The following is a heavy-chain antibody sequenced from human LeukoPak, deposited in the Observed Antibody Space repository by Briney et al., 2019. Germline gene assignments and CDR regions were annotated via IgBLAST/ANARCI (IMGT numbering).Heavy chain of an antibody. CDR3: ARDTAPSGWYYFDY. CDR1: GFTVSSNY. D-gene: IGHD6-13*01. CDR2: IYSGGST. Sequence: GGSLRLSCAASGFTVSSNYMSWVRQAPGKGLEWVSVIYSGGSTYYADSVKGRFTIARDNAKNSLYLQMNGLRAEDTAVYYCARDTAPSGWYYFDYWGQGALVTVSS. V-gene: IGHV3-66*01. J-gene: IGHJ4*02.